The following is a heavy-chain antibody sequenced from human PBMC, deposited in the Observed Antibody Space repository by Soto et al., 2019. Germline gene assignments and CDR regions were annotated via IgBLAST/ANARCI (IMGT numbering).Heavy chain of an antibody. D-gene: IGHD6-6*01. CDR3: ASSPGGSSSPGY. V-gene: IGHV4-34*01. Sequence: QVQLQQWGAGLLKPSETMSLICAVYGGSFSGHYWNWIRQPPGKGLEWIGEINHIGSTHFNPSLKSRVTISVDTSKNQFSLKLSSVTAADTAVYYCASSPGGSSSPGYWGQGILVTISS. CDR1: GGSFSGHY. CDR2: INHIGST. J-gene: IGHJ4*02.